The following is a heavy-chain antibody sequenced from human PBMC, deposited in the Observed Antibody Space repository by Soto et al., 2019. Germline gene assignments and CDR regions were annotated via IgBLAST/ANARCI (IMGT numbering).Heavy chain of an antibody. D-gene: IGHD3-22*01. V-gene: IGHV4-31*03. J-gene: IGHJ6*02. Sequence: PSETLSLTCTVSGASISRGGYYWNWIRQHPGKGLEWIGYIHYSGSTPYNPSLKSRVTISSDTSKNQFSLKLSSVTAADTAVYYCARRDYFDKASDYYGMDVWGQGTTVTVS. CDR3: ARRDYFDKASDYYGMDV. CDR2: IHYSGST. CDR1: GASISRGGYY.